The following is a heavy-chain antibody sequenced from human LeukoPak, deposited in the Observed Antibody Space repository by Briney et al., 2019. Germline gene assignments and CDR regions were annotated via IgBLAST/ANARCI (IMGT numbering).Heavy chain of an antibody. V-gene: IGHV4-59*01. Sequence: SETLSLTCTVSGGSISSYYWSWIRPPPGKRLEWIGYIYYSGNTNYNPSLKSRVTISVDTSKNQFSLKLSSVTAADTAVYYCAREPYYYGPGSYIDCWGQGTLVTVSS. CDR2: IYYSGNT. CDR1: GGSISSYY. J-gene: IGHJ4*02. CDR3: AREPYYYGPGSYIDC. D-gene: IGHD3-10*01.